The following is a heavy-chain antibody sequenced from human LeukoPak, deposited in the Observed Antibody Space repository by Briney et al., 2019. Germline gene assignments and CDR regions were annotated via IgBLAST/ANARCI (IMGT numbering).Heavy chain of an antibody. CDR3: AKGGKWDVTPFDY. CDR1: GFTFSTYA. D-gene: IGHD1-26*01. J-gene: IGHJ4*02. CDR2: ISGGGGST. Sequence: GGSLRLSCVASGFTFSTYAMNWVRQAPGKGLEWVSTISGGGGSTYYADSVKGRFTISRDNSKNTLYLQVNSLRAEDTAVYYCAKGGKWDVTPFDYWGQGTLVTVSS. V-gene: IGHV3-23*01.